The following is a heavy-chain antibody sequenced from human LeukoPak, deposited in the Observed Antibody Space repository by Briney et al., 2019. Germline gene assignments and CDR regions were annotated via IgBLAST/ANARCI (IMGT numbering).Heavy chain of an antibody. CDR2: IKNDGSST. V-gene: IGHV3-74*01. J-gene: IGHJ4*02. CDR1: GFTFSSYW. D-gene: IGHD3/OR15-3a*01. Sequence: GGSLSLSWAAPGFTFSSYWMHWVGQAQGKGLVWVSRIKNDGSSTAYADSVKGRFTISRDNAKNTLYLQMNSLTADDTAVYYCAGLDFGQDYWGQGTLVTVSS. CDR3: AGLDFGQDY.